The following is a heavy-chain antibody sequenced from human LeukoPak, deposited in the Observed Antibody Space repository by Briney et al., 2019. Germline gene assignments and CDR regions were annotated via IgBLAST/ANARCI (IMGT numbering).Heavy chain of an antibody. CDR1: GGTFSSYA. CDR2: IIPIFGTA. CDR3: ARDAEYCTNGVCYGGFDY. V-gene: IGHV1-69*05. J-gene: IGHJ4*02. D-gene: IGHD2-8*01. Sequence: SVKASCKASGGTFSSYAISWVRQAPGQGLEWMGRIIPIFGTANYAQKFQGRVTITTDESTSTAYMELSSLRSEDTAVYYCARDAEYCTNGVCYGGFDYWGQGTLVTVSS.